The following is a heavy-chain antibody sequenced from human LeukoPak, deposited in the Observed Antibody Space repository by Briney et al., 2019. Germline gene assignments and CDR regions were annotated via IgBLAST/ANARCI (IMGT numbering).Heavy chain of an antibody. CDR3: AIHDYYDSSGYNNWFDP. V-gene: IGHV1-46*01. D-gene: IGHD3-22*01. Sequence: ASVKVSCKASGYTFTSYCMHWVRQAPGQGLEWMGIINPSGGSTSYAQKFQGRVTITADESTSTAYMELSSLRSEDTAVYYCAIHDYYDSSGYNNWFDPWGQGTLVTVSS. CDR2: INPSGGST. CDR1: GYTFTSYC. J-gene: IGHJ5*02.